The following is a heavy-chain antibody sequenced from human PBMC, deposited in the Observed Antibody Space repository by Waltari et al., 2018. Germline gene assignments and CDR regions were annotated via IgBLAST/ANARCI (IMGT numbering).Heavy chain of an antibody. J-gene: IGHJ3*02. CDR2: IRTSNPT. V-gene: IGHV3-48*01. Sequence: EVQLVESGGGMVQPGESLRLSCAASGFTFSTYNMNWVSQAPGKGLGGVSKIRTSNPTNYADYGKGRVTISSDKAKNSLYLQMNSLRAEDTAVYYCARGRDGYIQDVFDIGGQGTMVSVSA. CDR3: ARGRDGYIQDVFDI. CDR1: GFTFSTYN. D-gene: IGHD5-12*01.